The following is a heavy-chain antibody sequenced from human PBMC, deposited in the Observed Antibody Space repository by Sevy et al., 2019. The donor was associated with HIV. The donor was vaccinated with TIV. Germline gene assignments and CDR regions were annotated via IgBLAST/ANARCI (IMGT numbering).Heavy chain of an antibody. J-gene: IGHJ4*02. Sequence: GGSLRLSCAASGFTFTRYWMTWVRQSPGKGLQWLGNINEDGTEKYYRDSVRGRFTISRDNAKKSLHRQMNSLRVDDTGVYYCARDVAAGDFWGQGTLVTVSS. D-gene: IGHD2-21*01. V-gene: IGHV3-7*01. CDR2: INEDGTEK. CDR3: ARDVAAGDF. CDR1: GFTFTRYW.